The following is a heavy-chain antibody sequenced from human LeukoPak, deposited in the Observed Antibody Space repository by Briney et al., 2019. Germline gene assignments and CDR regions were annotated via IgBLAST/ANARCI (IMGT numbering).Heavy chain of an antibody. D-gene: IGHD6-13*01. V-gene: IGHV3-7*03. J-gene: IGHJ4*02. CDR2: IKQDGSEK. CDR3: ARYLAAGTDY. CDR1: GFTFSIYW. Sequence: PGGSLRLSCAASGFTFSIYWMSWVRQAPGKGLEWVANIKQDGSEKYYVDSVKGRFTISRDNAKNSLYLQMNSLRAEDTAVYYCARYLAAGTDYWGQGTLVTVSS.